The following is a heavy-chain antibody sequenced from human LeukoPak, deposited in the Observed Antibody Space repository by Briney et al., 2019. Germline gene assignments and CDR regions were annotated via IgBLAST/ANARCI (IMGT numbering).Heavy chain of an antibody. D-gene: IGHD2/OR15-2a*01. CDR3: AKDGTSYYYIYY. V-gene: IGHV3-48*01. Sequence: PSGGSLRLSCAASGFSFSSYSMNWVRQAPGKGLEWVSYVSSSSDTTYYADSVKGRFTISRDNAKNSLYLQMNSLRAEDTAVYYCAKDGTSYYYIYYWGQGTLVTVSS. J-gene: IGHJ4*02. CDR1: GFSFSSYS. CDR2: VSSSSDTT.